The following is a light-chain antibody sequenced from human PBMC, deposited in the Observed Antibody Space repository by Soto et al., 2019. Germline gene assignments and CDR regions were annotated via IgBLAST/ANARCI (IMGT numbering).Light chain of an antibody. CDR2: EGI. CDR3: CSYAGSGTDNYV. CDR1: SIDIGTYNL. J-gene: IGLJ1*01. V-gene: IGLV2-23*01. Sequence: QSALTQPASVSGSPGQSITISCTLTSIDIGTYNLVSWYQHYPGKAPKLMIYEGIKRPSGVSNRFSGSKSGNTAFLTISGFQAEDEADYYCCSYAGSGTDNYVFGSGTKVTVL.